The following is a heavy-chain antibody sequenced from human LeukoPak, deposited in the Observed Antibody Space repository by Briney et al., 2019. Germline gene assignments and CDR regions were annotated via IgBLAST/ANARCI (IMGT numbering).Heavy chain of an antibody. Sequence: ASVKVSCKASEYTFTGYYMHWVRQAPGQGLEWMGWINPNSGGTNYAQKFQGRVTMTRDTSISTAYMELSRLRSDDTAVYYCARYYYGSSGYPLGNDAFDIWGQGTMVTVSS. J-gene: IGHJ3*02. D-gene: IGHD3-22*01. CDR2: INPNSGGT. CDR3: ARYYYGSSGYPLGNDAFDI. CDR1: EYTFTGYY. V-gene: IGHV1-2*02.